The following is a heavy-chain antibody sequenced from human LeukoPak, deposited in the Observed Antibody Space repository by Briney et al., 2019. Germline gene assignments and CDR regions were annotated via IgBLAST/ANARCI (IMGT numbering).Heavy chain of an antibody. CDR2: INHSRST. CDR3: AKLRCSGGSCYSGDAFDI. D-gene: IGHD2-15*01. Sequence: SETLSLTCAVYGGSFSGYYWNWIRQPPGKGLEWIGEINHSRSTNYNPSLKSRVTISVDTSKNQFSLKLSSVTAADTAVYYCAKLRCSGGSCYSGDAFDIWGQGTMVTVSS. V-gene: IGHV4-34*01. CDR1: GGSFSGYY. J-gene: IGHJ3*02.